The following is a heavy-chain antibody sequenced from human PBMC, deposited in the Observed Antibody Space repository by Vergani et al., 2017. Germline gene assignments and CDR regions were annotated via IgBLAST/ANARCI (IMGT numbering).Heavy chain of an antibody. D-gene: IGHD2-21*01. CDR2: MNPNSGNT. V-gene: IGHV1-8*01. CDR3: ARVTGASYCGGDCSPDGSWYYMDV. Sequence: QVQLVQSGAEVKKPGASVKVSCKASGYTFTSYDINWVRQATGQGLEWMGWMNPNSGNTGYAQKFQGRVTITADESTSTAYMELSSLRSEDTAVYYCARVTGASYCGGDCSPDGSWYYMDVWGKGTTVTVSS. CDR1: GYTFTSYD. J-gene: IGHJ6*03.